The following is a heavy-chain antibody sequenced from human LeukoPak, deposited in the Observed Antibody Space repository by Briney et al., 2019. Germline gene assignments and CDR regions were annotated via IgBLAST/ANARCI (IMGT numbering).Heavy chain of an antibody. CDR3: ARGGEGSDRIAAAGNYYFDY. CDR1: GYTFTSYY. CDR2: INPSGGST. Sequence: GASVKVSCKASGYTFTSYYMHWVRQAPGQGLEWMGIINPSGGSTSYAQKFQGRVTMTRDTSTTTVYMELSSLRSEDTAVYYCARGGEGSDRIAAAGNYYFDYWGQGTLVTVSS. D-gene: IGHD6-13*01. J-gene: IGHJ4*02. V-gene: IGHV1-46*03.